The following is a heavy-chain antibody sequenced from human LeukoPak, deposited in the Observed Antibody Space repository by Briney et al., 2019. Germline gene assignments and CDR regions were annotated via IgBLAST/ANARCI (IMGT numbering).Heavy chain of an antibody. CDR2: IIPIFGTA. CDR3: AREGPPVGATTPPVGY. CDR1: GGTFSSYA. D-gene: IGHD1-26*01. J-gene: IGHJ4*02. Sequence: SVKVSCKASGGTFSSYAISWVRQAPGQGLEWMGRIIPIFGTANYAQKFQGRVTITTDESTSTAYMELSSLRSEDTAVYYYAREGPPVGATTPPVGYWGQGTLVTVS. V-gene: IGHV1-69*05.